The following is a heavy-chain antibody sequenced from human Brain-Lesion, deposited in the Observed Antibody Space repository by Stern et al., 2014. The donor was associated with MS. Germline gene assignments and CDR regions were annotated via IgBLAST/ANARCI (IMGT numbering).Heavy chain of an antibody. CDR2: IYYSGNT. J-gene: IGHJ5*02. D-gene: IGHD2-15*01. CDR1: GGSVSSTSYA. Sequence: QVQLVQSGPGLVKPSETLSLTCTVAGGSVSSTSYAWAWIRQPPGKGLEWIGTIYYSGNTYYSPSLQSRLTLSLDTSHNQFSLQLGFVPAADTAVYYCAGEEDIRYCSGGSCTGNWFDPWGQGTLVTVSS. V-gene: IGHV4-39*01. CDR3: AGEEDIRYCSGGSCTGNWFDP.